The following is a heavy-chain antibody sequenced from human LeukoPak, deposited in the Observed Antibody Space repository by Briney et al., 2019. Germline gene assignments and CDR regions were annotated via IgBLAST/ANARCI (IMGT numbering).Heavy chain of an antibody. CDR1: GFTFSTYG. D-gene: IGHD6-19*01. Sequence: GGSLRLSCAASGFTFSTYGMLWVRQAPGQGPEWVALIRYDGSNKYYTDSVKGRFTIPRDNSKNTLYLQMNSLRVEDTAMYYCAKAGTQQWLLFVGVYWGQGALVTVSS. V-gene: IGHV3-30*02. J-gene: IGHJ4*02. CDR2: IRYDGSNK. CDR3: AKAGTQQWLLFVGVY.